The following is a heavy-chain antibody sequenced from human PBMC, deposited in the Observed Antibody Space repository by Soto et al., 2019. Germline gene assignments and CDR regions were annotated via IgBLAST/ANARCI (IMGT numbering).Heavy chain of an antibody. CDR1: GFSFRSYA. V-gene: IGHV3-23*01. J-gene: IGHJ5*02. CDR2: LSGSSDNT. Sequence: VGSLRISCAASGFSFRSYAMSWVRQAPGKGLEWVSALSGSSDNTYYADSVKGRFTISRDNPKNTLYLQMNSLRAEDTAVYYCAKNGYGSDVLWWFGPWGQGTLVTVSS. D-gene: IGHD5-12*01. CDR3: AKNGYGSDVLWWFGP.